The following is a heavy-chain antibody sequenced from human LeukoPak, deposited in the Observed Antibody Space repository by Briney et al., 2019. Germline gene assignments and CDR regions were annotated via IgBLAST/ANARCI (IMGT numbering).Heavy chain of an antibody. CDR2: ISWDGSTT. CDR1: GFTFNDYN. CDR3: AKVNRAYSSSSSLNFDS. D-gene: IGHD6-6*01. V-gene: IGHV3-43*01. J-gene: IGHJ4*02. Sequence: GGSLRLSCAASGFTFNDYNIHWVRQPPGKGLEWVSLISWDGSTTYYADSVKGRFTISSDNSKNSLFLQMNRLRTEDTAFYYCAKVNRAYSSSSSLNFDSWGQGTLVTVSS.